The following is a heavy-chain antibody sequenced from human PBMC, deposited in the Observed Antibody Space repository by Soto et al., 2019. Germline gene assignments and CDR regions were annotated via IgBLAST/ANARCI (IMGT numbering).Heavy chain of an antibody. D-gene: IGHD2-2*01. J-gene: IGHJ5*02. CDR2: IIPIFDIA. Sequence: SVKVSCKASGGTFSNYTISWVRQAPGQGLEWMGRIIPIFDIANYAQKFQGRVTITADKSTTTAYMELSSLRSEDTAVYYCATMSCTSTSCYALVWFDPWGQGTLVTVSS. V-gene: IGHV1-69*02. CDR1: GGTFSNYT. CDR3: ATMSCTSTSCYALVWFDP.